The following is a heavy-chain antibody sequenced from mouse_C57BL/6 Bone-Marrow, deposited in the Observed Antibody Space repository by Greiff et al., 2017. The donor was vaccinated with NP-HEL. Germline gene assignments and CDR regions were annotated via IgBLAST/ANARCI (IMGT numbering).Heavy chain of an antibody. CDR1: GYSITSGYY. J-gene: IGHJ2*01. D-gene: IGHD1-1*01. Sequence: DVKLQESGPGLVKPSQSLSLTCSVTGYSITSGYYWNWIRQFPGNKLEWMGYISYDGSNNYNPSLKNRISITRDTSKNQFFLKLNSVTTEDTATYYCARDELLRSFDYWGQGTTLTVSS. CDR2: ISYDGSN. CDR3: ARDELLRSFDY. V-gene: IGHV3-6*01.